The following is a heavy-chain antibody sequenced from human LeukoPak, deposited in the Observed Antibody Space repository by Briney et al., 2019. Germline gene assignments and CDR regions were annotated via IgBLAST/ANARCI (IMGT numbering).Heavy chain of an antibody. Sequence: GRSLRLSCAASGFIFSSYGMNWVRQAPGKGLEWVAVISYDGSNKYYADSVKGRFTISRDNSKNTLYLQMNSLRAEDTAVYYCAKVELRITMIVGSFDYWGQGTLVTVSS. CDR1: GFIFSSYG. CDR2: ISYDGSNK. V-gene: IGHV3-30*18. CDR3: AKVELRITMIVGSFDY. J-gene: IGHJ4*02. D-gene: IGHD3-22*01.